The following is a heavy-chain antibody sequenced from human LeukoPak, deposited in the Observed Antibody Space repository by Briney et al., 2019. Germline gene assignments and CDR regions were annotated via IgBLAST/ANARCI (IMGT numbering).Heavy chain of an antibody. J-gene: IGHJ4*02. V-gene: IGHV3-48*01. D-gene: IGHD6-6*01. CDR3: ARGGAARPDY. CDR1: GFTFNYYG. CDR2: ISSTSSTV. Sequence: PGGSLRLSCAVSGFTFNYYGMNWVRQAPGKGLEWVSYISSTSSTVNYADSVKGRFTISRDNAKNSLYLQMNSLRAEDTAIYYCARGGAARPDYWGQGTLVSVSS.